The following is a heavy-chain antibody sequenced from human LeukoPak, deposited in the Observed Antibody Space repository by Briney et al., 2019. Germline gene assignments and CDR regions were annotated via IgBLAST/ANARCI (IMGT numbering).Heavy chain of an antibody. CDR2: ISAYNGNT. D-gene: IGHD3-10*01. V-gene: IGHV1-18*01. CDR3: ARHTGSGSYYNRFINWFDP. Sequence: ASVKVSCKASGYTFTSYGISWVRQAPGQRLEWMGWISAYNGNTNYAQKLQGRVTMTTDTSTSTAYTELRSLRSDDTAVYYCARHTGSGSYYNRFINWFDPWGQGTLVTVSS. CDR1: GYTFTSYG. J-gene: IGHJ5*02.